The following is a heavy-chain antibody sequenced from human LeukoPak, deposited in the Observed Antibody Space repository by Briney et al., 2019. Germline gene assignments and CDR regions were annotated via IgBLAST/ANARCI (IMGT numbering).Heavy chain of an antibody. V-gene: IGHV3-66*01. CDR3: ARDALGGGDAFDI. Sequence: GGSLRLSCAASGFTVSSKYMSWVRQAPGKGLEWVSLIYGDGSTYYADSVKGRFTISRDNTKNSLFLQMNSLRAEDTAVYFCARDALGGGDAFDIWGQGTMVTVSS. D-gene: IGHD2-15*01. CDR2: IYGDGST. CDR1: GFTVSSKY. J-gene: IGHJ3*02.